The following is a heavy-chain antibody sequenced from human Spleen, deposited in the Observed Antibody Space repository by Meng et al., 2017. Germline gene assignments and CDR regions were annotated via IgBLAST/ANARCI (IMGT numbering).Heavy chain of an antibody. Sequence: GGSLRLSCAASGFTFDDYAMHWVRQAPGKGLEWVSGISWNSGSIGYADSVKGRFTISRDNAKNSLYLQMNSLRAEDTALYYCARVQFGSGSYSDYWGQGTLVTVS. D-gene: IGHD3-10*01. J-gene: IGHJ4*02. CDR2: ISWNSGSI. CDR3: ARVQFGSGSYSDY. V-gene: IGHV3-9*01. CDR1: GFTFDDYA.